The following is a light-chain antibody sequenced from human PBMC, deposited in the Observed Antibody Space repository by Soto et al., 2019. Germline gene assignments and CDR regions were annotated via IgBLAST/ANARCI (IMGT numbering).Light chain of an antibody. V-gene: IGLV1-40*01. CDR1: SSNIGAGYD. Sequence: QAVLTQPPAGSGTTGQTVGLSCIGSSSNIGAGYDVHWYQQRPGTAPKLLIFGNINRPSGVPDRFSGSKSGTSASLAITGLQVYDKGHYQSQSYDSTLSARYVFGTETK. CDR3: QSYDSTLSARYV. J-gene: IGLJ1*01. CDR2: GNI.